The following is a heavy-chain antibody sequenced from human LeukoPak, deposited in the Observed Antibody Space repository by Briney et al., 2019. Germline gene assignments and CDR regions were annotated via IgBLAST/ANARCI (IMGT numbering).Heavy chain of an antibody. Sequence: GGSLRLSCAASGFTFSSYSMNWVRQAPGKGLEWVSSISSSSSYIYYADSVKGRFTISRDNSKNTLYLQMNSLRAEDTAVYYCALPMYYYDSSGYSAFDYWGQGTLVTVSS. J-gene: IGHJ4*02. D-gene: IGHD3-22*01. CDR2: ISSSSSYI. CDR1: GFTFSSYS. CDR3: ALPMYYYDSSGYSAFDY. V-gene: IGHV3-21*01.